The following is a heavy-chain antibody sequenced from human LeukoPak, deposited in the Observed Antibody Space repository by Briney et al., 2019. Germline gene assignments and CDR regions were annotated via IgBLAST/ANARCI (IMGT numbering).Heavy chain of an antibody. CDR2: INHSGST. J-gene: IGHJ5*02. D-gene: IGHD2-2*02. CDR1: GGSLSGYY. V-gene: IGHV4-34*01. Sequence: SETLSLTCAVYGGSLSGYYWSWIRQPPGKGLEWIGEINHSGSTNYNPSLKSRVTISVDTSKNQFSLKLSSVTAADTAVYYCARGRGYRSSTSCYKWRWFDPWGQGTLVTVSS. CDR3: ARGRGYRSSTSCYKWRWFDP.